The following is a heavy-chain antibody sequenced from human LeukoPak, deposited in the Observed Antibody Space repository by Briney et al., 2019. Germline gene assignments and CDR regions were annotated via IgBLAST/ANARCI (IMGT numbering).Heavy chain of an antibody. J-gene: IGHJ2*01. D-gene: IGHD4-17*01. Sequence: SETLSLTCTVSGGSISSYYWSWVRQPPGKGLEWIGYIYYSGSTNYNPSLKSRVTISVDTSKNQFSLKLSSVTAADTAVYYCARRHGDYVWYFDLWGRGTLVTVSS. CDR2: IYYSGST. CDR3: ARRHGDYVWYFDL. V-gene: IGHV4-59*08. CDR1: GGSISSYY.